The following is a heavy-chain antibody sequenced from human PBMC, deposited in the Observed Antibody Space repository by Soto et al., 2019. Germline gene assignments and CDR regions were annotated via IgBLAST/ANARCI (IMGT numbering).Heavy chain of an antibody. CDR2: IYWNDDK. J-gene: IGHJ5*02. CDR3: ARRLHDYDFWSGYHLYNWFDP. CDR1: GFSLSTSGVG. D-gene: IGHD3-3*01. Sequence: SGPTLVNPTQTLTLTCTFSGFSLSTSGVGVGWIRQPPGKALEWLALIYWNDDKRYSPSLKSRLTITKDTSKNQVVLTMTNMDPVDTATYYCARRLHDYDFWSGYHLYNWFDPWGQGTLVTVSS. V-gene: IGHV2-5*01.